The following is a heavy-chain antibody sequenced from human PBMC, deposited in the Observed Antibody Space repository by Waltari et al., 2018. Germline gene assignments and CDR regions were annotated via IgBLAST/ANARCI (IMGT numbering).Heavy chain of an antibody. Sequence: QLQLQESGPGLVKPSETLSLTCTVSGGSISRSHYYWGWIRHPPGKGLDWIASIYHSGGTYYNPSLKSRVTISVDTSKNQFSLKLTSVTAADTAVYYCARIYGSGSPIPSVDYWGQGTLVAVSS. J-gene: IGHJ4*02. V-gene: IGHV4-39*01. D-gene: IGHD3-10*01. CDR3: ARIYGSGSPIPSVDY. CDR2: IYHSGGT. CDR1: GGSISRSHYY.